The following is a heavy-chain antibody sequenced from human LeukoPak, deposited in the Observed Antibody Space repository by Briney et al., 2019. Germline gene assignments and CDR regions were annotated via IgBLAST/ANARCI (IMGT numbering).Heavy chain of an antibody. J-gene: IGHJ3*02. CDR1: GGYIIDGY. D-gene: IGHD4-17*01. V-gene: IGHV4-30-2*01. Sequence: SETLSLTCSVSGGYIIDGYWSRIRQPPGKGLEWIGYIYHSGSTYYNPSLKSRVTISVDRSKNQFSLKLSSVTAADTAVYYCARAEHDYGDYSDAFDIWGQGTMVTVSS. CDR3: ARAEHDYGDYSDAFDI. CDR2: IYHSGST.